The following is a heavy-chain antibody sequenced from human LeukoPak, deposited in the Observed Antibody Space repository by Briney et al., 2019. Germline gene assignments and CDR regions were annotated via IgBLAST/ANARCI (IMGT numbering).Heavy chain of an antibody. CDR3: ARGGSPDDLRMLDY. V-gene: IGHV4-59*12. Sequence: SETLSLTCTVSGGSISSYYWSWIRQPAGKGLEWIGYIYYSGSTNYNPSLKSRVTISVDTSKNQFSLKLSSVTAADTAVYYCARGGSPDDLRMLDYWGQGTLVTVSS. CDR1: GGSISSYY. CDR2: IYYSGST. J-gene: IGHJ4*02. D-gene: IGHD1-1*01.